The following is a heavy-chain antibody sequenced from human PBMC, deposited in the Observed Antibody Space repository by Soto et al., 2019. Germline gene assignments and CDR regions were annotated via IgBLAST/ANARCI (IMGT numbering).Heavy chain of an antibody. D-gene: IGHD2-2*01. V-gene: IGHV3-74*01. J-gene: IGHJ6*02. Sequence: HPGGSLRLSCAASGFTFSSYWMHWVRQAPGKGLVWVSRINSVGSSTSYADSVKGRFTISRDNAKNTLYLQMNSLRAEDTAAYYCARGPSYCSSTSCYQSQLRPEYYYGMDVWGQGTTVTVS. CDR3: ARGPSYCSSTSCYQSQLRPEYYYGMDV. CDR1: GFTFSSYW. CDR2: INSVGSST.